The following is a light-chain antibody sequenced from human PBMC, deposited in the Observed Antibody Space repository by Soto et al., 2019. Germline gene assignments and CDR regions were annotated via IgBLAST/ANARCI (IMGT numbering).Light chain of an antibody. J-gene: IGKJ5*01. V-gene: IGKV3-20*01. Sequence: EIALTQSPGTLSLSPGEIATLSCRASQSVSSSYLAWHQQKPGQAHRLLIYGASSRATGIPDRFSGSGSGTDFALTISRREPEDVAWDYYQQYGSSRALTFGQGTRLEIK. CDR1: QSVSSSY. CDR3: QQYGSSRALT. CDR2: GAS.